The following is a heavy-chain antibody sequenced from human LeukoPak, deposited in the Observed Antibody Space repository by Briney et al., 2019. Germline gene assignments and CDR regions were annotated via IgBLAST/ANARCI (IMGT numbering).Heavy chain of an antibody. CDR2: IYTGDSET. J-gene: IGHJ3*02. CDR1: GYSFTTCW. D-gene: IGHD3-3*01. V-gene: IGHV5-51*03. CDR3: ARVITSFGVVKGPFDI. Sequence: GSSLKFSSKASGYSFTTCWNGWLRQMPAKNLDWMGIIYTGDSETTYSPSFQGQVTMSADKSISTSYLQWSSLKASDTAMYYCARVITSFGVVKGPFDIWGQGTLVTVSS.